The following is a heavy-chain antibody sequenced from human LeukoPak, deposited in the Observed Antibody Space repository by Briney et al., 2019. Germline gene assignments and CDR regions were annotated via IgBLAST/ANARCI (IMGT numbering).Heavy chain of an antibody. Sequence: GGSLRLSCAASGFTFSHAWMSWVRQAPGKGLEWVGRIKSKTDGGTTDYAAPVKGRFTISRDDSKNTLYLQMNSLKTEDTALYYCTAARYGSGSYQRYYYYYMDVWGKGTTVTVSS. CDR2: IKSKTDGGTT. D-gene: IGHD3-10*01. CDR3: TAARYGSGSYQRYYYYYMDV. CDR1: GFTFSHAW. J-gene: IGHJ6*03. V-gene: IGHV3-15*01.